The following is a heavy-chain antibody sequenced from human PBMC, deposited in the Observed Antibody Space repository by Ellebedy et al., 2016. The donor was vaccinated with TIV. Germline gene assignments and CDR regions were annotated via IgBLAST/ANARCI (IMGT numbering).Heavy chain of an antibody. CDR1: GYSFTSYW. V-gene: IGHV5-51*01. D-gene: IGHD6-19*01. CDR3: ARLGSGSMCDL. J-gene: IGHJ2*01. CDR2: IYPSDSDT. Sequence: ASVKVSCKGSGYSFTSYWIGWVRQMPGKGLEWMGIIYPSDSDTRYSPSFQGQVTFSADKSISTAYLQWSSLKASDTAMYYCARLGSGSMCDLWGRGTLVTVSS.